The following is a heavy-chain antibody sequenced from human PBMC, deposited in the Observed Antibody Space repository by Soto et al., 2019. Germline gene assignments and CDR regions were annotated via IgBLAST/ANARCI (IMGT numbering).Heavy chain of an antibody. D-gene: IGHD2-2*01. CDR3: ARGARHTSNFAY. CDR1: GGSVSSGSYY. J-gene: IGHJ4*02. CDR2: IYYTGNT. Sequence: ASETLSLTCIVSGGSVSSGSYYWSWIRQPPGKALEWIGNIYYTGNTNYNPSLESRVTISADTSKNQLSLKLSSATAADTAVYYCARGARHTSNFAYWXQGTLVTVSS. V-gene: IGHV4-61*01.